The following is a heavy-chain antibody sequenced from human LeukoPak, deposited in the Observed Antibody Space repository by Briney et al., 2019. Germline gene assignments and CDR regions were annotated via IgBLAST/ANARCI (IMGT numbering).Heavy chain of an antibody. CDR2: INPNSGGT. CDR3: ARRGGLLDDYGPFFDY. D-gene: IGHD3-16*01. V-gene: IGHV1-2*02. J-gene: IGHJ4*02. CDR1: GYTFTGYY. Sequence: GASLKVSCKASGYTFTGYYIHWVRQAPGQGLEWMGWINPNSGGTNFAQKFQGRVTMTRETSISAAYMELSWLRSDDTAVYYCARRGGLLDDYGPFFDYWGQGTLVTVSS.